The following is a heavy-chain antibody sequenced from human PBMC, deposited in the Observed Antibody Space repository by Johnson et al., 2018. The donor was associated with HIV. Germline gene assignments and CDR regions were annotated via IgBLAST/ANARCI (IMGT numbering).Heavy chain of an antibody. Sequence: VQLVESGGGLVKPGGSLRLSCAASRFTFSSYAMHWVRQGPGKGLEWVSVIEAGGSTYYADSVKGRFTISRDPSKNALYLQMNSLRAEDTAVYYCAREGDGGAFDIWGQGTMVTVSS. CDR1: RFTFSSYA. D-gene: IGHD3-16*01. J-gene: IGHJ3*02. CDR3: AREGDGGAFDI. CDR2: IEAGGST. V-gene: IGHV3-66*01.